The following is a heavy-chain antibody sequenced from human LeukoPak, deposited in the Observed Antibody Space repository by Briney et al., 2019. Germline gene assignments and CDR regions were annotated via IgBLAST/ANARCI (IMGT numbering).Heavy chain of an antibody. J-gene: IGHJ6*03. D-gene: IGHD2-21*01. Sequence: ASVKVSCKASGHTLTSYYMHWVRQAPGQGLEWMAIISPSGGSTFYAQKFQGRVTMTRDMSTSTVYMELSSLRSEDTAVYYCARGLASYMDVWGKGTTVTVSS. CDR2: ISPSGGST. V-gene: IGHV1-46*01. CDR3: ARGLASYMDV. CDR1: GHTLTSYY.